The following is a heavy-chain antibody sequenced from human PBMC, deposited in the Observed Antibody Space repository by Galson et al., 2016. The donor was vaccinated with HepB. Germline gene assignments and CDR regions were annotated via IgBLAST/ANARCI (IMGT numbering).Heavy chain of an antibody. J-gene: IGHJ4*02. CDR2: ISGSGGGT. CDR3: AKLTSYDSWSGSYDGVFDY. CDR1: GFSFSNYA. V-gene: IGHV3-23*01. D-gene: IGHD3-3*01. Sequence: SLRLSCAASGFSFSNYAMSWVRQAPGKGLEWVSTISGSGGGTYSADSVKGRVIISRDNSKNTLSLQIDSLRAEDSAIYYCAKLTSYDSWSGSYDGVFDYWGQGTLVTVSS.